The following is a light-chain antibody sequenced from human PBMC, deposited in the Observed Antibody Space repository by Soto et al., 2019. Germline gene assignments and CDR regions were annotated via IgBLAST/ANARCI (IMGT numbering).Light chain of an antibody. V-gene: IGKV1-5*03. CDR1: QRVSTW. J-gene: IGKJ1*01. CDR3: QQYNSYPWT. Sequence: DIQMTQSPSPLSASVGDRVPITCRASQRVSTWWAWYQRKPEKAPKPLIYKASSLESGVPSRFSCSGSRTELTLIISNLQPDDFATYYCQQYNSYPWTFGQGTKVEVK. CDR2: KAS.